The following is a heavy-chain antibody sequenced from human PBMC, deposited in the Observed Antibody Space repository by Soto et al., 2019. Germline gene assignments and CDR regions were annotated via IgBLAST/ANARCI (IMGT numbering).Heavy chain of an antibody. Sequence: GESLKISCQASGYTFINNWIGWVRQKPGKGLEWLGIIYPGLSETSYSPSFQGHVTISADKSINTAYLQWSSLKASDTAMYYCARQWRAPYYYYGMDVWGQGTTVTVSS. CDR3: ARQWRAPYYYYGMDV. V-gene: IGHV5-51*01. CDR1: GYTFINNW. CDR2: IYPGLSET. J-gene: IGHJ6*02. D-gene: IGHD5-12*01.